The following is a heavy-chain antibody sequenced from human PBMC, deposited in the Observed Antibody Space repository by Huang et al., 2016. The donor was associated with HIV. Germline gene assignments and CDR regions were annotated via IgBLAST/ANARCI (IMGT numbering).Heavy chain of an antibody. J-gene: IGHJ4*02. CDR1: GGSIRSSSYY. CDR2: IYYTGRT. D-gene: IGHD4-17*01. V-gene: IGHV4-39*01. CDR3: ASLSLRYPELPYYFDY. Sequence: QLQLQESGPGLVKPSETLSLTCTVSGGSIRSSSYYWGWVRQPPGKGLEWIGNIYYTGRTNYNPSLKSRVTISVETAKNQFSLNLSSVTAAETAVYYCASLSLRYPELPYYFDYWGQGTLVSVSS.